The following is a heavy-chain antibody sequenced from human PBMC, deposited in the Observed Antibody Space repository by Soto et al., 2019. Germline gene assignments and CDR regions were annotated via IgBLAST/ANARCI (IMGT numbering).Heavy chain of an antibody. CDR1: GDSISGGGYY. CDR2: IYYSGST. CDR3: ARVLHRDGYKVANWFDP. J-gene: IGHJ5*02. V-gene: IGHV4-31*03. Sequence: QVQLQESGPGLVKPSQTLSLTCTVSGDSISGGGYYWSWIRQHPGKGLEWIGYIYYSGSTYYNPSLNSRVTISLDTSKNQFSLKLSSVTAADTAVYYCARVLHRDGYKVANWFDPWGQGTLVTVSS. D-gene: IGHD5-12*01.